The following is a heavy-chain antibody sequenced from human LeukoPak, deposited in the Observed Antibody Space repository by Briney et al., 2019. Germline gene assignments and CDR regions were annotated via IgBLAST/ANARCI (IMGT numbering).Heavy chain of an antibody. Sequence: NASETLSLTCTVSGGSISSYYWSWIRQPPGKGLEWIGYIYYSGSTNYNPSLKSRVTISVDTSKNQFSLKLSSVTAADTAVYYCARQSGPYASRWFDYWGQGTLVTVSS. CDR3: ARQSGPYASRWFDY. V-gene: IGHV4-59*01. CDR2: IYYSGST. D-gene: IGHD6-13*01. J-gene: IGHJ4*02. CDR1: GGSISSYY.